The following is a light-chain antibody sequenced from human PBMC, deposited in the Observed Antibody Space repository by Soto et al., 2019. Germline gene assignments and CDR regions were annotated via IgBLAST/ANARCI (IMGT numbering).Light chain of an antibody. CDR3: QQCGSLPGT. CDR1: QSVNGNY. Sequence: ETVLTQSPGTLSLSPGERATLSCRASQSVNGNYLAWYQQKPGQAPRLLIYGTSSRATGIPDRFSGSGSGTDFTLTISRLEPEDFAVYYCQQCGSLPGTFGQGTKVDIX. CDR2: GTS. J-gene: IGKJ1*01. V-gene: IGKV3-20*01.